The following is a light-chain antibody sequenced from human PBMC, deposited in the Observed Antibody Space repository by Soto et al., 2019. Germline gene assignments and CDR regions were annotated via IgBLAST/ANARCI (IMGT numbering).Light chain of an antibody. CDR2: GNS. J-gene: IGLJ3*02. CDR3: QSYDSSLSGYV. CDR1: SSNIGAGYD. Sequence: QAVVTQPPSVSGAPGQRVTISCTGSSSNIGAGYDVHWYQQLPGTAPKLLIYGNSNRPSGVPDRFSGSKSVTSASLAITGLQAEDEADYYCQSYDSSLSGYVFGGGTKLTVL. V-gene: IGLV1-40*01.